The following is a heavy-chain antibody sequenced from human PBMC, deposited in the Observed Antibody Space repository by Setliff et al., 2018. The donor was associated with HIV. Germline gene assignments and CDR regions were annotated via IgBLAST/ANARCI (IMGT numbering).Heavy chain of an antibody. Sequence: PSETLSLTCAVSGGSISSSNWWRWVRQPPGKGLEWIGEIYHSGSAYYNLSLQSRVTLSVDTSKNSFSLHLTSVTAADTAVYFCARARGPPLPVLDFWGPGTLVTVSS. CDR2: IYHSGSA. V-gene: IGHV4-4*02. D-gene: IGHD3-10*01. CDR3: ARARGPPLPVLDF. J-gene: IGHJ4*02. CDR1: GGSISSSNW.